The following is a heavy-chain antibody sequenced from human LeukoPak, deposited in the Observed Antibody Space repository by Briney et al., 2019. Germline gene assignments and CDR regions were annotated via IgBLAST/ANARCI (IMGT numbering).Heavy chain of an antibody. CDR3: ARVGRLRYFDWLSPWYYYYYMDV. V-gene: IGHV3-53*05. D-gene: IGHD3-9*01. CDR1: GFTVSSNY. Sequence: GGSLRLSCAASGFTVSSNYMSWVRQAPGKGLEWVSVTYSNGRTYYADSVKGRFTISRDNSKNTLYLQMSSLRSEDTAVYYCARVGRLRYFDWLSPWYYYYYMDVWGKGTTVTVSS. J-gene: IGHJ6*03. CDR2: TYSNGRT.